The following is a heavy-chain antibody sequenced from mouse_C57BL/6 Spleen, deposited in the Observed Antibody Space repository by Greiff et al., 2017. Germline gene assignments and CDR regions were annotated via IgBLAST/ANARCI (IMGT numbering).Heavy chain of an antibody. Sequence: EVQLVESGGDLVKPGGSLKLSCAASGFTFSSYGMSWVRQTPDKRLEWVATISSGGSYTYYPDSVKGRFTISRDNAKNTLYLQMSSLKSEDTAMYYCARRFITTVERYFDVWGTGTTVTVSS. D-gene: IGHD1-1*01. J-gene: IGHJ1*03. CDR1: GFTFSSYG. CDR2: ISSGGSYT. CDR3: ARRFITTVERYFDV. V-gene: IGHV5-6*01.